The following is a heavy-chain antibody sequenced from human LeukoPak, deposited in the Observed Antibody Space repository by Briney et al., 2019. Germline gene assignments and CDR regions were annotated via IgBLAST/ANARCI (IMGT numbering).Heavy chain of an antibody. CDR2: IHSSGST. CDR1: GGSVSDYY. CDR3: ARIEGDNSLDY. J-gene: IGHJ4*02. V-gene: IGHV4-59*02. D-gene: IGHD3-16*01. Sequence: SETLSLTCTVSGGSVSDYYWTWIRQPPGKGLEWIAYIHSSGSTNYNPSLKSRVIISVDTSRSQLSLKLSSVTAADTAVYYCARIEGDNSLDYWGQGTLVTVSS.